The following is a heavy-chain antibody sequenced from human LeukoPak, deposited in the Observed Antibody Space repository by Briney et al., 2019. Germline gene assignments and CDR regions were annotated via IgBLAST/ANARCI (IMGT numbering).Heavy chain of an antibody. J-gene: IGHJ4*02. D-gene: IGHD1-26*01. CDR3: ARSVGATNFDY. V-gene: IGHV4-59*08. Sequence: PSETLSLTCTVSGGSISSYYWSWIRQPPGKGLECIGYINYSGSTNYNPSLKSRVTISVDTSKNQFSLKLSSVTAADTAVYYCARSVGATNFDYWGQGTLVTVSA. CDR1: GGSISSYY. CDR2: INYSGST.